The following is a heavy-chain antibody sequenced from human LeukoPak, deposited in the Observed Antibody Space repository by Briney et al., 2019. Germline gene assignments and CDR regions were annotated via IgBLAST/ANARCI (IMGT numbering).Heavy chain of an antibody. CDR1: GGSISSYY. J-gene: IGHJ2*01. V-gene: IGHV4-59*08. D-gene: IGHD6-19*01. CDR3: ARPLAVAGTDWYFDL. CDR2: FYYSEST. Sequence: SETLSLTCTVSGGSISSYYWSWIRQPPGKGLEWIGYFYYSESTYYNPSLKSRVTISVDTSKNQFSLELSSVTAADTAVYYCARPLAVAGTDWYFDLWGRGTLVTVSS.